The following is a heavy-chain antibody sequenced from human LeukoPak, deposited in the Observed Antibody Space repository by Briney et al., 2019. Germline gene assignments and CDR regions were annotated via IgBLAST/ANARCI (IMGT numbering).Heavy chain of an antibody. Sequence: LSLSCAASGFAPSNYAMSWVRQAPGQGLDWVSGMSAMGGGTYFAASVKGRFTISRDTSKSTLYLQMNSLRAEDTPVYYSAKLQRIAAAGEDWFDPWGQGTLVTVSS. J-gene: IGHJ5*02. CDR1: GFAPSNYA. D-gene: IGHD6-13*01. CDR2: MSAMGGGT. CDR3: AKLQRIAAAGEDWFDP. V-gene: IGHV3-23*01.